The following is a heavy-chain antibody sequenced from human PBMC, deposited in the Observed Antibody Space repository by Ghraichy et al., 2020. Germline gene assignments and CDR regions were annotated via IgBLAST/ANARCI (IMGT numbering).Heavy chain of an antibody. CDR2: IYYSGST. D-gene: IGHD6-13*01. CDR1: GGSISSYY. CDR3: ARGLAAAAHFDY. V-gene: IGHV4-59*01. J-gene: IGHJ4*02. Sequence: SETLSLTCTVSGGSISSYYWSWIRQPPGKGLEWIGYIYYSGSTNYNPSLKSRVTISVDTSKNQFSLKLSSVTAADTAVYYCARGLAAAAHFDYWGQGTLVTVSS.